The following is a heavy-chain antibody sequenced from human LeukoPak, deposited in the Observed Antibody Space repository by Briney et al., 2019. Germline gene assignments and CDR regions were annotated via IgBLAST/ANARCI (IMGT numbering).Heavy chain of an antibody. J-gene: IGHJ4*02. CDR2: IYPGDSDT. CDR1: GYRFTSYC. V-gene: IGHV5-51*01. Sequence: GESLKISCKGSGYRFTSYCIGWVRQMPGKGLEWMGIIYPGDSDTRYSPSFQGQVTISADKSISTAYLQWSSLKASDTAMYYCARRDYYDSSGYYSLGAYFDYWGQGTLVTVSS. CDR3: ARRDYYDSSGYYSLGAYFDY. D-gene: IGHD3-22*01.